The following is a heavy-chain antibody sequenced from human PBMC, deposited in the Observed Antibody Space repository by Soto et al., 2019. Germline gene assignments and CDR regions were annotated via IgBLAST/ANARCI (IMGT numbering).Heavy chain of an antibody. V-gene: IGHV4-34*01. CDR2: INHSGST. Sequence: PSETLSLTCAVYGGSFSDNYWSWIRQPPGKGLEWIGEINHSGSTNYNPSLKSRVTISVDTSKSQFSLKLSSVTAADTAVYYCAREGVGDFWSRYYRYYYMGVWGKGTTVNVSS. D-gene: IGHD3-3*01. J-gene: IGHJ6*03. CDR3: AREGVGDFWSRYYRYYYMGV. CDR1: GGSFSDNY.